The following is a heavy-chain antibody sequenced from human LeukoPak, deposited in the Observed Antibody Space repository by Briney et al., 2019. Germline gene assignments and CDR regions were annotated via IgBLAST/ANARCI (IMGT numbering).Heavy chain of an antibody. J-gene: IGHJ4*02. Sequence: GGSLRLSCAASGFTFSSYAMTWVRQAPGKGLEWVSSITDSGDGTFYADSVKGRFTISRDNSRDTLFLQMNTLGAEDTAVYFCARHYYGSGTYLDSWGQGTLVTVSS. CDR2: ITDSGDGT. D-gene: IGHD3-10*01. V-gene: IGHV3-23*01. CDR1: GFTFSSYA. CDR3: ARHYYGSGTYLDS.